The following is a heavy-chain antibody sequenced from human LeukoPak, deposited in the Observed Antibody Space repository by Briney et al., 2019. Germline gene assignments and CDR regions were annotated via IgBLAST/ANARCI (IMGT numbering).Heavy chain of an antibody. CDR3: ARGVFRGVT. J-gene: IGHJ5*02. CDR1: GYTFTSYY. D-gene: IGHD3-10*01. V-gene: IGHV1-46*01. Sequence: ASVKASCKASGYTFTSYYMHWVRQAPGQGLEWMGIINPSGGNTGYAQKFQGRVTMTRNTSISTAYMELSSLRSEDTAVYYCARGVFRGVTWGQGTLVTVSS. CDR2: INPSGGNT.